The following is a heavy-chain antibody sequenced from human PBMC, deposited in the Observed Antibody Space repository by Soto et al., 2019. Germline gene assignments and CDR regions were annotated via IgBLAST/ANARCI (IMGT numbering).Heavy chain of an antibody. Sequence: QVQLQESGPGLVKPSQTLSLTCAVSGGSISSGGYYWSWIRQHPGKGLEWIGYIYYIGSTYYNPSLKSRVTISVDTSKNQFSLKLSSVTAADTAVYYCARDLRFGDYYAMDVWGQGTTVTVSS. D-gene: IGHD3-10*01. J-gene: IGHJ6*02. CDR3: ARDLRFGDYYAMDV. CDR1: GGSISSGGYY. V-gene: IGHV4-31*11. CDR2: IYYIGST.